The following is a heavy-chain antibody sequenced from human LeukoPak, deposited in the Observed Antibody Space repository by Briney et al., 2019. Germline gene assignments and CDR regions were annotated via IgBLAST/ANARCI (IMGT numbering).Heavy chain of an antibody. J-gene: IGHJ4*02. Sequence: GGSLRLSCAASGFTFSCYSMNWVRQAPGRGLEWVSYISSSSSTIYYADSVKGRFTISRDNANNSLYLQMNSLRDEDTAVYYCARGGYSSGWPTDFDYWVQGTLLTDSS. CDR3: ARGGYSSGWPTDFDY. D-gene: IGHD6-19*01. CDR2: ISSSSSTI. CDR1: GFTFSCYS. V-gene: IGHV3-48*02.